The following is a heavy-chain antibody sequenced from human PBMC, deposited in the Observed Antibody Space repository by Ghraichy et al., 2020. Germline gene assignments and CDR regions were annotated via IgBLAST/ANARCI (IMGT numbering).Heavy chain of an antibody. V-gene: IGHV4-59*01. CDR2: IYYSGST. Sequence: SETLSLTCTVSGGSISSYYWSWIRQPPGKGLEWIGYIYYSGSTNYNPSLKSRVTISVDTSKNQFSLKLSSVTAADTAVYYCAREWAAAGGTDYWGQGTLVTVSS. CDR1: GGSISSYY. J-gene: IGHJ4*02. D-gene: IGHD6-13*01. CDR3: AREWAAAGGTDY.